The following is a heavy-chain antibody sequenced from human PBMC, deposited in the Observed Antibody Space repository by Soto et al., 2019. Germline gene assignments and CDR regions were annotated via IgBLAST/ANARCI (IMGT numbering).Heavy chain of an antibody. Sequence: GESLKISCTGFGYTFTTFWISWVRQMPGRGLEWMGRIDPRDSYANYSPSFQGHVTISVDKSISTAYLQWGSLKASDTAMYYCARLYCSSSTCDSWFDPWGQGTLVTVSS. CDR2: IDPRDSYA. D-gene: IGHD2-2*01. CDR3: ARLYCSSSTCDSWFDP. CDR1: GYTFTTFW. V-gene: IGHV5-10-1*01. J-gene: IGHJ5*02.